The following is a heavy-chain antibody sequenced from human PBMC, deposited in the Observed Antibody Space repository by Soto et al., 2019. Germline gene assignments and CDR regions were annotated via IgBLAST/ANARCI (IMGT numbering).Heavy chain of an antibody. CDR2: INHSGST. D-gene: IGHD3-3*01. Sequence: SETLSLTCAVYGGSFSGYYWSWIRQPPGKGLEWIGEINHSGSTNYNPSLKSRVTISVDTSKNQFSLKLSSVTAADTAVYYCARKSFWSGSVFPNYFDYWGQGTLVTVSS. CDR3: ARKSFWSGSVFPNYFDY. CDR1: GGSFSGYY. J-gene: IGHJ4*02. V-gene: IGHV4-34*01.